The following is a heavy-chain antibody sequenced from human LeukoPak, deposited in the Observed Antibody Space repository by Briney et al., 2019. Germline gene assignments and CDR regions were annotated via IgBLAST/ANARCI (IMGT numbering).Heavy chain of an antibody. CDR2: INPNSGGT. J-gene: IGHJ4*02. D-gene: IGHD3-3*01. CDR3: ARAKFPTYYDFWSGYQAFDY. V-gene: IGHV1-2*04. Sequence: ASVKVSCKASGYTFTGYYMHWVRQAPGQGLEWMGWINPNSGGTNYAQKFQGWVTMTRDTSISTAYMELSRLRSDDTAMYYCARAKFPTYYDFWSGYQAFDYWGQGTLVTVSS. CDR1: GYTFTGYY.